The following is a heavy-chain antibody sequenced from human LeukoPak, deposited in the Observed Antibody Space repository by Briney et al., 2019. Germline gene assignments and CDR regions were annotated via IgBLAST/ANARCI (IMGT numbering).Heavy chain of an antibody. Sequence: GGSLRLSCAASGFTFSSYAMSWVRQAPGKGLEWVSAISGSGGSTYYADSVKGRFTISRGNSKNTLYLQMNSLRAEDTAVYYCANRGNYDFWSGYLFDYWGQGTLVTVSS. J-gene: IGHJ4*02. CDR1: GFTFSSYA. CDR3: ANRGNYDFWSGYLFDY. CDR2: ISGSGGST. D-gene: IGHD3-3*01. V-gene: IGHV3-23*01.